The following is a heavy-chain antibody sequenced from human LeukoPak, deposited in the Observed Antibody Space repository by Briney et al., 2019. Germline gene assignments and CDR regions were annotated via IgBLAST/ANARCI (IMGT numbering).Heavy chain of an antibody. CDR2: ISYDGSNK. CDR3: ARTRPYGDYVSYYYYGMDV. J-gene: IGHJ6*02. Sequence: PGRSLRLSCAASGFTFSSYAMHWVRQAPGKGLEWVAVISYDGSNKYYADSVKGRFTISRDNSKNTLYLQMNSLRPEDTAVYYCARTRPYGDYVSYYYYGMDVWGQGTTVTVSS. D-gene: IGHD4-17*01. CDR1: GFTFSSYA. V-gene: IGHV3-30-3*01.